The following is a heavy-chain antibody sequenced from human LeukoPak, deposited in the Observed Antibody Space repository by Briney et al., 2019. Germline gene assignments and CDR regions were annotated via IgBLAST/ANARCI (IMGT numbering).Heavy chain of an antibody. CDR3: ARDEVSGSVVDY. D-gene: IGHD1-26*01. Sequence: GGSLRLSCAASGFTFSTYWMSWVRQAPGKGLEWVANIKQDGSTRFYVDSVKGRFTISRDNAKNTLFLQMNSLTAEDTAVYYCARDEVSGSVVDYWGQGALVTVSS. V-gene: IGHV3-7*01. J-gene: IGHJ4*02. CDR1: GFTFSTYW. CDR2: IKQDGSTR.